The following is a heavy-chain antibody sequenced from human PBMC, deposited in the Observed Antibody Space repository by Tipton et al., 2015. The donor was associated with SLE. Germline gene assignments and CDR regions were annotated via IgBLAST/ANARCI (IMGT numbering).Heavy chain of an antibody. CDR2: IYHSGST. Sequence: VSGYSISSGYYWGWIRQPPGKGLEWIGSIYHSGSTYYNPSLKSRVTISVDTSKNQFSLKLSSVTAADTAVYYCARAGRAWNLFDYWGQGTLVTVSP. V-gene: IGHV4-38-2*02. J-gene: IGHJ4*02. D-gene: IGHD1-1*01. CDR3: ARAGRAWNLFDY. CDR1: GYSISSGYY.